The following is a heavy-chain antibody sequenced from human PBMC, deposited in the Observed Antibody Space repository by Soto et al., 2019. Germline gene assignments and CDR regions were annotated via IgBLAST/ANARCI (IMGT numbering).Heavy chain of an antibody. Sequence: SETLSLTCTVSGGSISSGDYYWSWIRQPPGKGLEWIGYIYYSGSTYYNPSLKSRVTISVDTSKNQFSLKLSSVTAADTAVYYCAREIRGYSGYDLRGVWFDPWGQGTLVTAPQ. CDR2: IYYSGST. CDR1: GGSISSGDYY. V-gene: IGHV4-30-4*01. CDR3: AREIRGYSGYDLRGVWFDP. J-gene: IGHJ5*02. D-gene: IGHD5-12*01.